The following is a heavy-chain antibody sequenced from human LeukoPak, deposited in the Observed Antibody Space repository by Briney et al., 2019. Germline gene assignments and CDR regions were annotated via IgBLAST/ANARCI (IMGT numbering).Heavy chain of an antibody. J-gene: IGHJ4*02. CDR2: ISGSGGST. V-gene: IGHV3-23*01. D-gene: IGHD6-13*01. CDR3: AKDSLPGYSSSWNYFDY. CDR1: GFTFSSYA. Sequence: PGGSLRLPCAASGFTFSSYAMSWVRQAPGKGLEWVSAISGSGGSTYYADSVKGRFTISRDNSKNTLYLQMNSLRAEDTAVYYCAKDSLPGYSSSWNYFDYWGQGTLVTVSS.